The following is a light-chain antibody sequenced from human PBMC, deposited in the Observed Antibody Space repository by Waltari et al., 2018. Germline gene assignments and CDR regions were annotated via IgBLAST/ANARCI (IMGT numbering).Light chain of an antibody. CDR3: QQYSSSSMFS. CDR2: KTF. J-gene: IGKJ2*03. CDR1: QSISTL. V-gene: IGKV1-5*03. Sequence: DIQMTQSPSTLSASVGDRVTITCRPSQSISTLLAWFQQKPGNPPKLLIYKTFNLERGVPSRFSGSGSGTEFTLTITSLQPDDFATYYCQQYSSSSMFSFGQGTKLEIK.